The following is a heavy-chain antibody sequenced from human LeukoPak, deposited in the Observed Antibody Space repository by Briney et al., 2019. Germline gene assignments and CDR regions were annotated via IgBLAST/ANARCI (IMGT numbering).Heavy chain of an antibody. CDR1: GGSFSGYY. V-gene: IGHV4-34*01. Sequence: SETLSLTCAVYGGSFSGYYWSWIRQPPGKGLEWIGSIYYSGTTYYNPSLKSRVTISVDTSKNQFSLKLSSVTAADTAVYFCARGVSSGTYYKSHYYYYMDVWGKGTSVTISS. D-gene: IGHD3-10*01. CDR2: IYYSGTT. CDR3: ARGVSSGTYYKSHYYYYMDV. J-gene: IGHJ6*03.